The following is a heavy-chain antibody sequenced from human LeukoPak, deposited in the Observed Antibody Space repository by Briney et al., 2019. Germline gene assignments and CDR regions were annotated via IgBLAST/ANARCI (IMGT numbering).Heavy chain of an antibody. V-gene: IGHV1-3*01. CDR1: GGTFSSYA. CDR3: ARESGDYYGMDV. J-gene: IGHJ6*02. D-gene: IGHD3-10*01. Sequence: ASVTVSCTASGGTFSSYAISWVRQAPGQRLEWMGWINAGNGNTKYSQKFQGRVTITRDTSASTAYMELSSLRSEDTAVYYCARESGDYYGMDVWGQGTTVTVSS. CDR2: INAGNGNT.